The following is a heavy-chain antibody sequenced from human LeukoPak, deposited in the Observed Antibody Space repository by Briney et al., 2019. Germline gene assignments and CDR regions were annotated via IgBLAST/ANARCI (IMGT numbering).Heavy chain of an antibody. V-gene: IGHV4-59*01. CDR3: ARGRPPHDYGTLFDY. CDR2: IYYSGST. D-gene: IGHD4-17*01. CDR1: GGAITGYY. Sequence: PSETLSLTCTVSGGAITGYYWSWIRQPPGKGLEWIGYIYYSGSTNYNPSLKSRVTMSVEKSKKQFSLKLSSVTAADTAVYYCARGRPPHDYGTLFDYWGQGTLVAVSS. J-gene: IGHJ4*02.